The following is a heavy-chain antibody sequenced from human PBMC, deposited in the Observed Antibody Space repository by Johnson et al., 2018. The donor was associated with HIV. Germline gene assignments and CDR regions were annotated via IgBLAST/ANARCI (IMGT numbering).Heavy chain of an antibody. Sequence: QVQLVESGGGVVQPGRSLRLSCAASGFTFSSYAMHWVRQAPGKGLDWVAVISYDGSKNYNADSVKGRFTISRDNSKNTLYLQMNSLRLEDTAVYYCAKSYSSSWYTDAFDIWGQGTMVTVSS. CDR2: ISYDGSKN. D-gene: IGHD6-13*01. CDR1: GFTFSSYA. J-gene: IGHJ3*02. V-gene: IGHV3-30*04. CDR3: AKSYSSSWYTDAFDI.